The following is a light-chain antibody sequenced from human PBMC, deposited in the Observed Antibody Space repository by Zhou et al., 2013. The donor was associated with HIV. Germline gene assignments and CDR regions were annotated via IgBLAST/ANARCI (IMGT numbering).Light chain of an antibody. CDR2: DTW. Sequence: EIVLTQSPATLSLSPGERATLSCRASQSINSDLAWYQQKPGQAPRLLIYDTWTRATGIPARFSGSGSGTDFTLTISNLQPEDFAVYFCQQSINRVTFGPGTKVDIK. J-gene: IGKJ3*01. V-gene: IGKV3-11*01. CDR3: QQSINRVT. CDR1: QSINSD.